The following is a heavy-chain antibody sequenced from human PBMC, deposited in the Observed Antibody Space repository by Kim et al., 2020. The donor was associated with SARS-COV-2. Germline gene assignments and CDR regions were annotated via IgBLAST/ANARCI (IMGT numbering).Heavy chain of an antibody. Sequence: ASVKVSCKASGYTFVDYTIHWVRQAPGQGPEWMGEINPEDGSTIYAKRFQGRVTATTDTSASTVYMELSGLRSDDTALYYCARDYHTYQCTPPGAFWGQG. CDR1: GYTFVDYT. J-gene: IGHJ4*02. CDR3: ARDYHTYQCTPPGAF. V-gene: IGHV1-46*03. CDR2: INPEDGST. D-gene: IGHD2-2*01.